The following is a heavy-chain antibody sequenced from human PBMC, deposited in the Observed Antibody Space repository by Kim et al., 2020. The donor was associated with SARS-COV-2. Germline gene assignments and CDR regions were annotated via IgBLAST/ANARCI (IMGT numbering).Heavy chain of an antibody. Sequence: GGSLRLSCEASGFTFSDYALDWVRQTPDKGLEWVASIWSRGNTQYYADSFKGRFIISRHNFKRMLYLQMTSLRAEDSALYYCVREAETPEVLGYFDLWGRGTLVTVSS. D-gene: IGHD6-25*01. CDR1: GFTFSDYA. J-gene: IGHJ2*01. CDR2: IWSRGNTQ. CDR3: VREAETPEVLGYFDL. V-gene: IGHV3-33*01.